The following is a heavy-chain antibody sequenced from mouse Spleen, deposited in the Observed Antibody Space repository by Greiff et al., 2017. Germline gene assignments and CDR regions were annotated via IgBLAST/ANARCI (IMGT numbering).Heavy chain of an antibody. CDR1: GYSFTGYY. V-gene: IGHV1-31*01. Sequence: VQLKESGPELVKPGASVKISCKASGYSFTGYYMHWVKQSHVKSLEWIGRINPYNGATSYNQNFKDKASLTVDKSSSTAYMELHSLTSEDSAVYYCASSLTAWFAYWGQGTLVTVSA. CDR3: ASSLTAWFAY. J-gene: IGHJ3*01. D-gene: IGHD4-1*01. CDR2: INPYNGAT.